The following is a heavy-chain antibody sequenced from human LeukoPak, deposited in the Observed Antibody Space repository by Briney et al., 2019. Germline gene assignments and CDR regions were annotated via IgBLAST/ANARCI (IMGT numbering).Heavy chain of an antibody. J-gene: IGHJ6*03. V-gene: IGHV1-18*01. CDR1: GYTFTSYG. CDR2: ISAYNGNT. D-gene: IGHD6-13*01. Sequence: ASVKVSCKASGYTFTSYGISWVRQAPGQGLEWMGGISAYNGNTNYAQKLQGRVTITTDTSTSTAYMALRSLRSDDTAVYYCASAWGQLLPSSSWQGNYYYMDVWGKGTTVTVSS. CDR3: ASAWGQLLPSSSWQGNYYYMDV.